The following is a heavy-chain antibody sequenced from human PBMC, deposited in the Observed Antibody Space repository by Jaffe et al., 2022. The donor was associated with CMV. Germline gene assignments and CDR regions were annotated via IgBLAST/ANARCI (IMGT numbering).Heavy chain of an antibody. CDR1: GYRFTNFW. CDR3: ARQFGGYGRLFDY. CDR2: IYPDDSDV. V-gene: IGHV5-51*01. J-gene: IGHJ4*02. Sequence: EVQLVQSGAEVKKPGESLKISCQASGYRFTNFWIGWVRQMPGKALEWMAVIYPDDSDVRYSPSFQGQVTISADKSISTAYLQWSSLKASDTAMYYCARQFGGYGRLFDYWGQGTRVTVSS. D-gene: IGHD2-15*01.